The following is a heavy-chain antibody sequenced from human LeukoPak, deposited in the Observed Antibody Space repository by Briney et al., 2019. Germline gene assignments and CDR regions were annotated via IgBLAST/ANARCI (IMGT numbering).Heavy chain of an antibody. D-gene: IGHD2-15*01. Sequence: GGSLRLSCVASGFTFSRYAMNWVRQTPGKRLEWVSLIGTNEARTHYADSVKGRFTISRDNSKNTLFLQMHSVRAEDTAVYYCAKDLGGTDLYDNADWGQGTLVTVSS. CDR1: GFTFSRYA. J-gene: IGHJ1*01. CDR2: IGTNEART. V-gene: IGHV3-23*01. CDR3: AKDLGGTDLYDNAD.